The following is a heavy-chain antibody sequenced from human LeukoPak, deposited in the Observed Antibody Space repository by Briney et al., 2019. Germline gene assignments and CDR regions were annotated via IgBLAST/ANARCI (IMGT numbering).Heavy chain of an antibody. CDR2: INSGGSDI. V-gene: IGHV3-21*06. D-gene: IGHD3-9*01. Sequence: GGSLRLSCAASGFTFSSYKMNWVRQAPGRGREWVSSINSGGSDIYYADSVKGRFTVSRDNAKNSLFLQMNSLRAEDTALYYCARGHYDILTGNYKWTPDYWGQGTLVTVSS. CDR1: GFTFSSYK. J-gene: IGHJ4*02. CDR3: ARGHYDILTGNYKWTPDY.